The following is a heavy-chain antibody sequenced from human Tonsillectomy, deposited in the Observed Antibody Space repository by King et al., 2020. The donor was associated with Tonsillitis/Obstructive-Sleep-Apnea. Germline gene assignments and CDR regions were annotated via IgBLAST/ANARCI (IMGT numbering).Heavy chain of an antibody. V-gene: IGHV4-34*01. CDR3: ARGLAYSSTWYGLRTDYYYYVDV. CDR2: IDHSGTT. CDR1: GESFNDYY. D-gene: IGHD6-13*01. Sequence: VQLQQWGAGLLKPSETLSLTCAVYGESFNDYYWTWVRQPPGKGLQWIGEIDHSGTTNYNPSLKSRVTISVDMSKNQFSLKLSFVTAADTAVYYCARGLAYSSTWYGLRTDYYYYVDVWGKGTTVNVSS. J-gene: IGHJ6*03.